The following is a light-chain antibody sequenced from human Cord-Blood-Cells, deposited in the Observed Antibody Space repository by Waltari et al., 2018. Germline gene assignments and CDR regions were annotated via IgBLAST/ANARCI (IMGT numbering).Light chain of an antibody. J-gene: IGKJ1*01. CDR3: QQYNSWWT. Sequence: DIQMTQSPSTLSASVGDRVTITCRASQSISSWLAWYQQKPGKAPKLLIYKASSLESGVPSRFSGSGSGTEFTLTISSLQPDDFATYYCQQYNSWWTFGQ. CDR1: QSISSW. CDR2: KAS. V-gene: IGKV1-5*03.